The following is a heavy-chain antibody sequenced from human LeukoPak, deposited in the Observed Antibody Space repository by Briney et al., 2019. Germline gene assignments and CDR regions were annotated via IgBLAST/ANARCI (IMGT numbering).Heavy chain of an antibody. J-gene: IGHJ4*02. V-gene: IGHV3-7*05. CDR3: AGLNWWGSSWSFDS. CDR2: IRQDGSET. D-gene: IGHD6-13*01. Sequence: PGGSLRLSCAASGFTFSSYWMSWVRQAPGKGLEWVANIRQDGSETYYVDSVKGRFTISRDNAKSSLYLQMNSLRAEDTAVYYCAGLNWWGSSWSFDSWGQGTLVTVSS. CDR1: GFTFSSYW.